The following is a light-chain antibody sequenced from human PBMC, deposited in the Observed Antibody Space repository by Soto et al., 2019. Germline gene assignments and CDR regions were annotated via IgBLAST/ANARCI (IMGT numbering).Light chain of an antibody. CDR3: FSYTSSTAYV. Sequence: QSVLTQPASVSGSPGQSITISCTGTSSDVGRYNFVSWYQQLPGKAPKLRLYEVSNRPSVVSNRFAGSKSGNTASLPISALQAEDEADYYCFSYTSSTAYVFGTGTKGTVL. CDR2: EVS. V-gene: IGLV2-14*01. J-gene: IGLJ1*01. CDR1: SSDVGRYNF.